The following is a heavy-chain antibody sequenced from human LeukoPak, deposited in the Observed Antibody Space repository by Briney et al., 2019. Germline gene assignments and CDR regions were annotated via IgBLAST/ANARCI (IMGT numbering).Heavy chain of an antibody. V-gene: IGHV4-30-4*02. CDR2: IYYSGST. CDR3: ARDLYTPGDATGYYFDY. J-gene: IGHJ4*02. Sequence: PSDTLSLTCTVSGGPISSGDYYWSWIRQPPGKGLEWVGYIYYSGSTYYNPSLKSRVTISLDTSKNQFSLTLRSVTAADTAVYYCARDLYTPGDATGYYFDYWGQGTLVTVSS. D-gene: IGHD2-2*02. CDR1: GGPISSGDYY.